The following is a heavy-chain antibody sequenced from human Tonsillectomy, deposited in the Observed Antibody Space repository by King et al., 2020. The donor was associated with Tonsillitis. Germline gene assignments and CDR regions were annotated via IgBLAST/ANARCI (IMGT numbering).Heavy chain of an antibody. CDR1: GFTFSSYA. V-gene: IGHV3-30*01. J-gene: IGHJ4*02. CDR3: ARDGQLDY. Sequence: VQLVESGGGVVQPGRSLKLSCAASGFTFSSYAMHWVRQAPGKGLEWVAVISYDGNEKYYADSVKGRFTISRDNSKNTLYLQVNSLRAEETAVYYCARDGQLDYWGQGTLVTVSS. CDR2: ISYDGNEK. D-gene: IGHD6-13*01.